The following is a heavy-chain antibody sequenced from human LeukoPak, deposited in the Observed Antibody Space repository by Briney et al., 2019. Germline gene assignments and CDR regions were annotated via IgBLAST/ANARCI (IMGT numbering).Heavy chain of an antibody. CDR3: ARGRPLYGSGSYGMDV. Sequence: PEASVKVSCKASGYTFTSYDINWVRQATGQGLEWMGWMNPNSGNTGYAQKFQGRVTMTRNTSISTAYMELSSLRSEDTAVYYCARGRPLYGSGSYGMDVWGQGTTVTVSS. CDR1: GYTFTSYD. J-gene: IGHJ6*02. CDR2: MNPNSGNT. V-gene: IGHV1-8*01. D-gene: IGHD3-10*01.